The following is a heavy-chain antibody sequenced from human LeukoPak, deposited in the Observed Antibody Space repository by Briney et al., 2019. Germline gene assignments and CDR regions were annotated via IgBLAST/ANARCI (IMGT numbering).Heavy chain of an antibody. D-gene: IGHD1-26*01. CDR2: IRSGSSYI. CDR3: ARNRRVGATEFDY. Sequence: GGSLRLSCAASGFTFSSYSMNWVRQAPGKGPEWVSSIRSGSSYIYYADSVKGRFTISRDNAKNSLYLQMNSLRVEDTAVYYCARNRRVGATEFDYWGQGTLVTVSS. J-gene: IGHJ4*02. V-gene: IGHV3-21*01. CDR1: GFTFSSYS.